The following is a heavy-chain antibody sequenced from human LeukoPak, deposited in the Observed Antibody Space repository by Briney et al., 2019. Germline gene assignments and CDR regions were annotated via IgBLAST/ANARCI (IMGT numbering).Heavy chain of an antibody. J-gene: IGHJ6*03. D-gene: IGHD6-13*01. CDR3: ARVHSSSWYYYYYYMDV. CDR2: IYYSGST. Sequence: SETLSLTCTVSGGSISSHYWSWIRQPPGKGLEWIGYIYYSGSTNYNPSLKSRVTISVDTSKNQFSLKLSSVTAADTAVYYCARVHSSSWYYYYYYMDVWAKGPRSPSP. V-gene: IGHV4-59*11. CDR1: GGSISSHY.